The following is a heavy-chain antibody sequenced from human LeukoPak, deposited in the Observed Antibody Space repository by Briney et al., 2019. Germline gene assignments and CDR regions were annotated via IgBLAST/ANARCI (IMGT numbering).Heavy chain of an antibody. V-gene: IGHV4-4*07. Sequence: PSETLSLTCSVSGASINSHYWTWIRQPAGKGLEWIGRIYISGSTNYSPSLKSRVTMSVDTSKNQLSLNLISVTAADTAVYYCARALNPLPGTYYFDYWGQGTLVTVSS. CDR1: GASINSHY. CDR3: ARALNPLPGTYYFDY. J-gene: IGHJ4*02. CDR2: IYISGST. D-gene: IGHD2-15*01.